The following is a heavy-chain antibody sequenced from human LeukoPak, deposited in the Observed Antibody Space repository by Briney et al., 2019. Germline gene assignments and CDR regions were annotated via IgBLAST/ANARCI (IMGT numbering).Heavy chain of an antibody. V-gene: IGHV1-2*02. J-gene: IGHJ6*02. CDR2: INPNSGGT. CDR3: ARDPGYYYGMDV. CDR1: GYTFTGCY. Sequence: ASVKVSCKASGYTFTGCYMHWVRQAPRQGLEWMGWINPNSGGTNYAQKFQGRVTMTRDTSISTAYMELSRLRSDDTAVYYCARDPGYYYGMDVWGQGTTVTVSS.